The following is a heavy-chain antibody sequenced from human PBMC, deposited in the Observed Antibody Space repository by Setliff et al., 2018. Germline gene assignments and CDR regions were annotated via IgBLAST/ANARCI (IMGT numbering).Heavy chain of an antibody. J-gene: IGHJ5*01. Sequence: SETLSLTCTVSGGSISSSSHYWGWIRQPPGKGLEWIGSIYYTGSTYYNPSLKSRVTMSVDTSKRQFSLKLGSATAADTAVYFCARALGGISAAGNNWLDSWGQGTLVTVSS. D-gene: IGHD6-13*01. CDR2: IYYTGST. V-gene: IGHV4-39*07. CDR1: GGSISSSSHY. CDR3: ARALGGISAAGNNWLDS.